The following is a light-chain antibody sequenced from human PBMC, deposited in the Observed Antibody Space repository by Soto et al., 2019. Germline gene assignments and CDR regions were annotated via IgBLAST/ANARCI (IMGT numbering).Light chain of an antibody. V-gene: IGKV3-20*01. CDR1: QSISSSY. CDR2: GAS. CDR3: QQYGSSSWT. Sequence: EIVLTQSPGTLSLSPGKRATLSCRASQSISSSYLAWYQQRPGQAPRLLIYGASSRATGIPDRLSGSGSGTEFTLTISRLEPEDFAVYYCQQYGSSSWTFGQGTKVDI. J-gene: IGKJ1*01.